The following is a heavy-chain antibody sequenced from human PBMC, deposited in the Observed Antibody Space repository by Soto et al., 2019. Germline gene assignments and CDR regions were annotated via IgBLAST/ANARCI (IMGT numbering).Heavy chain of an antibody. Sequence: QLQLQESGPGLVKPSETLSLTCTVSGGSISSSSYYWGWIRQPPGKGLEWIGSIYYSGSTYYNPSLKSRVPISADTSKHQSSLKLSSVTAADTAVYYCARHEAPSGWYFDYWGQGTLVTVSS. CDR2: IYYSGST. V-gene: IGHV4-39*01. D-gene: IGHD6-19*01. CDR1: GGSISSSSYY. CDR3: ARHEAPSGWYFDY. J-gene: IGHJ4*02.